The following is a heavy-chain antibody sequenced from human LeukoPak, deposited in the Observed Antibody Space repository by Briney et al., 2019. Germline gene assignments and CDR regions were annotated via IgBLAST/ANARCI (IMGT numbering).Heavy chain of an antibody. D-gene: IGHD3-9*01. CDR2: ISAYNGNT. V-gene: IGHV1-18*01. CDR3: ARWDYDILTGYYEGWFDP. CDR1: GYTFTSYG. Sequence: ASVTVSCKASGYTFTSYGISWVRQAPGQGLEWMGWISAYNGNTNYAQKLQGRVTMTTDTSTSTAYMELRSLRSDDTAVYYCARWDYDILTGYYEGWFDPWGQGTLVTVSS. J-gene: IGHJ5*02.